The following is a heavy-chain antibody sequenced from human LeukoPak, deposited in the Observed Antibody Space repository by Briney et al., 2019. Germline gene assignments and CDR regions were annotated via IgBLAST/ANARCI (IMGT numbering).Heavy chain of an antibody. CDR1: GFTFSEYS. Sequence: GGSLRLSCAASGFTFSEYSLSWVRQAPGKGLEWVSDIRANGRDTYYTDSVKGRFTISRDNSKNTLYLEMNSQRAEDTAVYYCAKGGYTTSFDPWGQGTLVTVSS. CDR2: IRANGRDT. D-gene: IGHD2-15*01. CDR3: AKGGYTTSFDP. J-gene: IGHJ5*02. V-gene: IGHV3-23*01.